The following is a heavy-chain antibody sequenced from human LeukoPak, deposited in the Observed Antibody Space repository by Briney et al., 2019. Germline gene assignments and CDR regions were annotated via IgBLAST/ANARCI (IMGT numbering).Heavy chain of an antibody. V-gene: IGHV3-23*01. CDR2: IDKDGTT. J-gene: IGHJ4*02. CDR1: GFTFSSYA. Sequence: GGSLRLSCAASGFTFSSYAMSWVRQAPGKGLEWVSLIDKDGTTNYADSVRGRFTISRDHSKNTLYLQLNSLRVEDTAVYYCASLIPLYLDSSDYPGGYWGQGTLVTVSS. D-gene: IGHD3-22*01. CDR3: ASLIPLYLDSSDYPGGY.